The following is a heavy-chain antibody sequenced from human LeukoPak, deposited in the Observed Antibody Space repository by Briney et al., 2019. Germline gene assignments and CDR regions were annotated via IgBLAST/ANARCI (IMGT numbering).Heavy chain of an antibody. J-gene: IGHJ2*01. CDR2: VSYSMRV. Sequence: LESPSLTSTLSGGSITKDYWNSIREPPGKDLGWMGCVSYSMRVHYTSALQSRVTFSADPSKHQTPRNLRCATAADTAVYYCARTGRQDAYNGHYWYFDLWGRGTLVTVSS. D-gene: IGHD5-24*01. CDR3: ARTGRQDAYNGHYWYFDL. CDR1: GGSITKDY. V-gene: IGHV4-59*01.